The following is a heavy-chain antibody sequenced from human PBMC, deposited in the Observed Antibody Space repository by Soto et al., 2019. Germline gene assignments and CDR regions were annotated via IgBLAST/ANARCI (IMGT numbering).Heavy chain of an antibody. CDR1: GFTFISYW. CDR2: IKQDGSEK. Sequence: GGSLRLSCAASGFTFISYWMSWVRQAPGKGLEWVANIKQDGSEKYYVDSVKGRFTISRDNAKNSLYLQMNSLRAEDTAVYYCAGYSSSWKLFDYWGQGTLVTVSS. V-gene: IGHV3-7*01. CDR3: AGYSSSWKLFDY. J-gene: IGHJ4*02. D-gene: IGHD6-13*01.